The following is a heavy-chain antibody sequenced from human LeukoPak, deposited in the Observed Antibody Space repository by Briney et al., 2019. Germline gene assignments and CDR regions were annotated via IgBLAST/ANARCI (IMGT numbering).Heavy chain of an antibody. J-gene: IGHJ4*02. CDR2: ITGSVGST. Sequence: PGGSLRLSCAVSGFAFSSYTMGWVRQAPGKGLEWVSAITGSVGSTYYADSVKGRFTISRDSSKNTLYLQMNSLRAEDTAVYYCAKKTSYCGGDCYPYYFDHWGQGTLVTVSS. CDR1: GFAFSSYT. D-gene: IGHD2-21*02. V-gene: IGHV3-23*01. CDR3: AKKTSYCGGDCYPYYFDH.